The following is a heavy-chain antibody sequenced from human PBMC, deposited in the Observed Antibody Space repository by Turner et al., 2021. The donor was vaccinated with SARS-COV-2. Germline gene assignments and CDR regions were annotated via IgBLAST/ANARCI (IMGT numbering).Heavy chain of an antibody. CDR2: IYSGGST. Sequence: EVQLVESGGGLVQPGGSLRLSCAASGFTVSSNYMSWVRQAPGKGLGWVSIIYSGGSTYYADSVKGRFTNSRHNSKNTLYLQMNSLRAEDTAVYYCARDLNYYGMDVWGQGTTVTVSS. J-gene: IGHJ6*02. CDR3: ARDLNYYGMDV. D-gene: IGHD3-9*01. V-gene: IGHV3-53*04. CDR1: GFTVSSNY.